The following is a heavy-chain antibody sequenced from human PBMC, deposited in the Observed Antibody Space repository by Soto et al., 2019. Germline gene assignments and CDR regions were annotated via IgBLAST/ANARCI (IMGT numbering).Heavy chain of an antibody. J-gene: IGHJ6*02. D-gene: IGHD3-3*01. CDR1: GGTFSSYA. CDR3: ASPTREWLPPARDYYYGMDV. V-gene: IGHV1-69*06. CDR2: VIPIVGTA. Sequence: QVQLVQSGAEVKQPGSSVKVSCKASGGTFSSYAISWVRQAPGQGLEWMGGVIPIVGTANYAQKFQGRVTITADKSTSTAYKELSSLRSEDTAVYYCASPTREWLPPARDYYYGMDVWGQGTTVTVSS.